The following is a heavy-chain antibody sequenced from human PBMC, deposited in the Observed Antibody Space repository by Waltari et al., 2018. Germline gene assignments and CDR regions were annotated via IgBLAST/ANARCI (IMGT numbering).Heavy chain of an antibody. V-gene: IGHV4-39*01. D-gene: IGHD5-12*01. CDR2: ISFNGAT. CDR3: ATYIGASIGTAAFDV. Sequence: QLQLQESGPGLVKPSETLSLTCSVSGGSITTSRHYWGWIRQPPGQGLEWIGTISFNGATYASPSRKSRVTMSRDTSKNQLSLTLASVTAADTAVYYCATYIGASIGTAAFDVWGQGTMVTVSS. J-gene: IGHJ3*01. CDR1: GGSITTSRHY.